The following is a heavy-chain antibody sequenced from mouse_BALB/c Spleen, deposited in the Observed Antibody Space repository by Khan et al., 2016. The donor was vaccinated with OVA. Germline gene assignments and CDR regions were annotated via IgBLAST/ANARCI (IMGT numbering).Heavy chain of an antibody. CDR3: ARIKKIVATYFDY. D-gene: IGHD1-1*01. V-gene: IGHV1S81*02. Sequence: QVQLQQPGAELVKAGASVKMSCKASGYTFTSYWMHWVKQRLGQGLEWFAETNPTNGRTYYNEKFKRKATLTVDKSSSTAYMLLSGPTCEDSAVYYCARIKKIVATYFDYWGQGTTLTVSS. CDR2: TNPTNGRT. J-gene: IGHJ2*01. CDR1: GYTFTSYW.